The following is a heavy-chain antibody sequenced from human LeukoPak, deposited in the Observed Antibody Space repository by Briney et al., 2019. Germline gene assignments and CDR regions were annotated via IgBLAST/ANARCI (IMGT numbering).Heavy chain of an antibody. Sequence: ASVKVSCKASGYTFTSYGISWARQAPGQGLEWMGWISAYNGNTNHAQKLQGRVTMTTDTSTSTAYMELRSLRSDDTAVYYCARDEDIVVVPAAMFYWGQGTLVTVSS. CDR1: GYTFTSYG. D-gene: IGHD2-2*01. CDR2: ISAYNGNT. CDR3: ARDEDIVVVPAAMFY. J-gene: IGHJ4*02. V-gene: IGHV1-18*04.